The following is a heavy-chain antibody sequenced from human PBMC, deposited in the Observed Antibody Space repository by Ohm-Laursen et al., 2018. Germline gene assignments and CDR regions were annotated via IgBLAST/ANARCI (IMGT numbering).Heavy chain of an antibody. CDR3: ARAGPYYYDSTGYGSFDY. V-gene: IGHV4-4*07. J-gene: IGHJ4*02. CDR2: IYSSGST. D-gene: IGHD3-22*01. Sequence: QTLSLTCAVSGGSTSSYYWTWIRQPAGKGLEWIGRIYSSGSTIYNPSLRNRVTMSVDTSKNQFSLMLTSVTAADTAVYYCARAGPYYYDSTGYGSFDYWGQGTLVTVSS. CDR1: GGSTSSYY.